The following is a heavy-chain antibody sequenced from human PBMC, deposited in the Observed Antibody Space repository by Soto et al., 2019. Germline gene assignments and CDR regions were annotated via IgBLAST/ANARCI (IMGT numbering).Heavy chain of an antibody. CDR3: ERGGIRGVSWNWFEI. Sequence: EVQLVESGGGLVQPGGSLRLSCAASGFTFSRHDMHWVRQVTGKGLEWVSGIDSAGDAKYPASVKGRFTISRENAKNSLHLQMNSLRVGATAVYYCERGGIRGVSWNWFEIWGQRTLVTVSS. J-gene: IGHJ5*02. CDR2: IDSAGDA. CDR1: GFTFSRHD. V-gene: IGHV3-13*01. D-gene: IGHD3-10*01.